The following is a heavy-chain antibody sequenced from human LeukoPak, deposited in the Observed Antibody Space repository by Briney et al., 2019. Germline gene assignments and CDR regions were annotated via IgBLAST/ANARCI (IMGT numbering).Heavy chain of an antibody. Sequence: ASVKVSCKASGYTFTGYYMHWVRQAPGQGLEWMGWINPNSGGTNYAQKFQGRVTMTRDTSISTAYMELSSLRSEDMAVYYCAREGREWLFDAFDIWGQGTMVTVSS. CDR2: INPNSGGT. CDR1: GYTFTGYY. J-gene: IGHJ3*02. V-gene: IGHV1-2*02. CDR3: AREGREWLFDAFDI. D-gene: IGHD3-3*01.